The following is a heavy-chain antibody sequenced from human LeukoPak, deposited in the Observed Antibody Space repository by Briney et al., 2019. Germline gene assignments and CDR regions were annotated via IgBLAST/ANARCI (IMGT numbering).Heavy chain of an antibody. J-gene: IGHJ5*02. Sequence: PGGSLRLSCAASGFTFDDYDMSWVRQAPGKGLEWVSGINWNGVTTRYADSVKGRFTISRDNAKNSLYPQMNSLRAEDTALYYCARDVYSYGPGFNWFDPWGQGTLVTVSS. D-gene: IGHD5-18*01. V-gene: IGHV3-20*04. CDR2: INWNGVTT. CDR1: GFTFDDYD. CDR3: ARDVYSYGPGFNWFDP.